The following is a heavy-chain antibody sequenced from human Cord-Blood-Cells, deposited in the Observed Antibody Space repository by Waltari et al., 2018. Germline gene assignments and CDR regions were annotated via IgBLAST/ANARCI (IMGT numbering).Heavy chain of an antibody. J-gene: IGHJ4*02. CDR1: GFTFRSYA. Sequence: QVQLVESGGGVVQPGRSLRLSCAASGFTFRSYAMHWVRQAPGKGLEWVAVISYDGSNKYYADSVKGRFTISRDNSKNTLYLQMNSLRAEDTAVYYCARDNPARTTIDYWGQGTLVTVSS. CDR3: ARDNPARTTIDY. D-gene: IGHD4-4*01. V-gene: IGHV3-30-3*01. CDR2: ISYDGSNK.